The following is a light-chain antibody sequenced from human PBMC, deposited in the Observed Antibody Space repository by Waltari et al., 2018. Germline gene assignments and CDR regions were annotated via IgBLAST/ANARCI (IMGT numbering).Light chain of an antibody. CDR1: ERDVGAYDF. CDR2: EVS. Sequence: QSALTQPASVSGSPGQSTTIPCSGTERDVGAYDFVSWYQQHPGKAPHLIIYEVSNRPSGISNRFSASKSGNTASLTISGLQAEDEADYYCSSYTTSSAPGVFGTGTRVTVL. J-gene: IGLJ1*01. V-gene: IGLV2-14*01. CDR3: SSYTTSSAPGV.